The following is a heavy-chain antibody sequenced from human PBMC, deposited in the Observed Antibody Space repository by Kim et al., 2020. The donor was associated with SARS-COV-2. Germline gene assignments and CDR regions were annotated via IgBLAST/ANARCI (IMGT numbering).Heavy chain of an antibody. CDR3: ATASRTHYYYYGMDV. D-gene: IGHD2-2*01. V-gene: IGHV1-24*01. CDR2: FDPEDGET. Sequence: ASVKVSCKVSGYTLTELSVHWVRQAPGKGLEWMGGFDPEDGETIYAQKFQGRVTMTEDTSTDTAYMELSSLRSEDTAVYYCATASRTHYYYYGMDVWGQGTTVTVSS. CDR1: GYTLTELS. J-gene: IGHJ6*02.